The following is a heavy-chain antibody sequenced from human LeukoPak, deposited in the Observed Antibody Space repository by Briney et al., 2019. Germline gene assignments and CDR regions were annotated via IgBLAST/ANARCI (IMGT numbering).Heavy chain of an antibody. CDR1: GDSVSSNSTA. Sequence: SQTLSLTCAISGDSVSSNSTAWNWIRQSPSRGLEWLGRTYYRSKWYNDYAVSVKSRITINPDTSKNQFSLQLNSVTPEDTAVYYCARVVCSGGSCFPHFDYWGQGTLVTVSS. CDR2: TYYRSKWYN. V-gene: IGHV6-1*01. D-gene: IGHD2-15*01. CDR3: ARVVCSGGSCFPHFDY. J-gene: IGHJ4*02.